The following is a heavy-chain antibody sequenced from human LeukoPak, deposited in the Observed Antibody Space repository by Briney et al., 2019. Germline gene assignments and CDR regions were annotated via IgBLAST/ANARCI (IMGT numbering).Heavy chain of an antibody. Sequence: GGSLRLSCAASGFTFSGSAMHWVRQASGKGLEWVGRIRSKANSYATAYAASVKGRFTISRDDSKNTAYLQMNSLKTEDTAVYYCTSPLGAENSHYSGMDVWGQGTTVTVSS. CDR3: TSPLGAENSHYSGMDV. D-gene: IGHD3-16*01. V-gene: IGHV3-73*01. CDR1: GFTFSGSA. J-gene: IGHJ6*02. CDR2: IRSKANSYAT.